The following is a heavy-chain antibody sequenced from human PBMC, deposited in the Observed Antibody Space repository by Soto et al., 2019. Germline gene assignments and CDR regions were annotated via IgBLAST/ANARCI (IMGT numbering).Heavy chain of an antibody. CDR1: RASRADHY. V-gene: IGHV4-34*01. D-gene: IGHD5-18*01. Sequence: KRSWALTFMCDAFRASRADHYWASIRQSPDKGLDGVGEVHASGSTDYNPSLKSRLTLSLDTSKNQFSLKVASVRAADTAVYFCARGKPSGYRVGPRHFFYYGLDVWGPGTTVTVSS. J-gene: IGHJ6*02. CDR3: ARGKPSGYRVGPRHFFYYGLDV. CDR2: VHASGST.